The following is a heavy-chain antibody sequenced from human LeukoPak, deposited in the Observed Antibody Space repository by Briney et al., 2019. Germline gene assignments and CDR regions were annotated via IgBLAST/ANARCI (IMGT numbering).Heavy chain of an antibody. CDR1: GGSFSGYY. Sequence: SETLSLTCAVYGGSFSGYYWSWIRQPPGKGLEWIGEINHSGSTTYNPSLKSRVTISLDTSKNQFSLKLSSVTAADTAVYYCARGGATMVRGTSYYYMDVWVKGTTVTVSS. J-gene: IGHJ6*03. CDR2: INHSGST. CDR3: ARGGATMVRGTSYYYMDV. D-gene: IGHD3-10*01. V-gene: IGHV4-34*01.